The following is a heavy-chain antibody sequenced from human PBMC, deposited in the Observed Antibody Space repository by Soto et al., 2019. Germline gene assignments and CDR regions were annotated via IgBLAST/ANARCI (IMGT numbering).Heavy chain of an antibody. D-gene: IGHD4-4*01. Sequence: SAPLSLTCTVSGGSISSSSYYWGWIRQPPGKGLEWIGSIYYSGSTYFNPSLRSRVTISVDTSKNQFSLKLSSVTAADTAVYYCARHDDRRGTTVYNWFDPWGQGTLVTVSS. CDR3: ARHDDRRGTTVYNWFDP. V-gene: IGHV4-39*01. CDR1: GGSISSSSYY. CDR2: IYYSGST. J-gene: IGHJ5*02.